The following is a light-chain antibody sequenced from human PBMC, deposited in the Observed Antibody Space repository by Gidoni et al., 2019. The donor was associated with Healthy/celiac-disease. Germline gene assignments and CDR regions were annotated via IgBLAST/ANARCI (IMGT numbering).Light chain of an antibody. CDR2: GAS. CDR1: QSVSSSY. V-gene: IGKV3-20*01. J-gene: IGKJ4*01. CDR3: QQYGSSPPVX. Sequence: EIVLTQSPGTLSLSPGERATLSCRASQSVSSSYLAWYQQKPGQAPRLLIYGASSRATGIPDRFSGSGSGTDFTLTISRLEPEDFAVYYCQQYGSSPPVXVXGGTXVEIK.